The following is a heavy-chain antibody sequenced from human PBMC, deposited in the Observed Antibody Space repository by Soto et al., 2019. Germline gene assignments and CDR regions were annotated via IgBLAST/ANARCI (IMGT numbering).Heavy chain of an antibody. J-gene: IGHJ4*02. CDR1: GGTFSSYA. CDR3: ARSPKKYSSSWQKFDY. V-gene: IGHV1-69*13. Sequence: GASVKVSCKASGGTFSSYAISWVRQAPGQGLEWMGGIIPIFGTANYAQKFQGRVTITADESTSTAYMELSSLRSEDTAVYYCARSPKKYSSSWQKFDYWGQGTLVTVSS. D-gene: IGHD6-13*01. CDR2: IIPIFGTA.